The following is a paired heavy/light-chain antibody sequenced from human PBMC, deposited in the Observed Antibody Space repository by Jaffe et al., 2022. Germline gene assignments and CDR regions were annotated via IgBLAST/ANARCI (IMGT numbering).Light chain of an antibody. CDR2: GAS. J-gene: IGKJ1*01. CDR3: QQYDTSPWT. Sequence: EIVLTQSPGTLSLSPGQRATLSCRGSQTITYLSWFQQKPGQAPRLLFYGASRRATGIPDRFSGSGSGTDFTLSISRLEPEDFALYYCQQYDTSPWTFGQGTKVEI. CDR1: QTITY. V-gene: IGKV3-20*01.
Heavy chain of an antibody. D-gene: IGHD6-19*01. CDR2: ISAGGDST. CDR1: GITFSDYA. Sequence: EVQLFESGGGLVQPGGSLRLSCAASGITFSDYAMTWVRQAPGKGLEWVSSISAGGDSTSYAGSVKGRFTISRDNSKNMMYLQMNSLRAGDTAVYYCVKDWARYISGLFDYWGQGTLVTVSS. V-gene: IGHV3-23*01. J-gene: IGHJ4*02. CDR3: VKDWARYISGLFDY.